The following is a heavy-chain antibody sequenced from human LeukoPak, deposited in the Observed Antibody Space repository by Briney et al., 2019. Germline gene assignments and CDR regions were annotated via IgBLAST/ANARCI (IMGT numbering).Heavy chain of an antibody. Sequence: GGSLRLSCAASGFTFSSYAMSWVRQAPGKGLEWVSVIYSGGSTYYADSVKGRFTISRDNSKNTLYLQMNSLRAEDTAVYCCASSEYSSGWYYFDYWGQGTLVTVSS. CDR1: GFTFSSYA. D-gene: IGHD6-19*01. J-gene: IGHJ4*02. CDR3: ASSEYSSGWYYFDY. V-gene: IGHV3-53*01. CDR2: IYSGGST.